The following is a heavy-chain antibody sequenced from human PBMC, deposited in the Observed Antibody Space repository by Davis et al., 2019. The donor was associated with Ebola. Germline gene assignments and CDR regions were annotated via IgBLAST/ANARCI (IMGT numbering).Heavy chain of an antibody. V-gene: IGHV3-9*01. J-gene: IGHJ5*02. Sequence: PGGSLRLSCAASGFTFDDYAMHWVRQAPGKGLEWVSGISWNSGSIGYADSVKGRFTISRDNAKNSLYLQMNSLRAEDTALYYCAKDHNNNRPRSWFDPWGQGTLVTVSS. CDR3: AKDHNNNRPRSWFDP. CDR1: GFTFDDYA. D-gene: IGHD1/OR15-1a*01. CDR2: ISWNSGSI.